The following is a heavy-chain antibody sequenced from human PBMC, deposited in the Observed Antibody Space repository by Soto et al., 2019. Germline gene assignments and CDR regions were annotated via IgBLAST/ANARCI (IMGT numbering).Heavy chain of an antibody. D-gene: IGHD3-9*01. Sequence: SCAASGFTFSSYAMSWVRQAPGKGLEWVSSISSSGGSIYYADSVKGRFTISRDNAKNSLYLQMNSLRAEDTAVYYCAREAMTSFYYYMDVWGKGTTVTVSS. J-gene: IGHJ6*03. CDR1: GFTFSSYA. V-gene: IGHV3-21*01. CDR2: ISSSGGSI. CDR3: AREAMTSFYYYMDV.